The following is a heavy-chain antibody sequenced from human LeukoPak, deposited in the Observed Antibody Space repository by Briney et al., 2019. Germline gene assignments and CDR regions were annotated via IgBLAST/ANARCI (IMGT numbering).Heavy chain of an antibody. Sequence: PSETLSLTCTVSGGSISSYYWGWIRQPPGKGLEWIGSIHYSGSTYYNPSLKSRVTISVDTSRNQFTLKLSSVTAADTAVYYCARGRNGDYGYYFDYWGQGTLVTVSS. J-gene: IGHJ4*02. CDR1: GGSISSYY. V-gene: IGHV4-39*06. CDR3: ARGRNGDYGYYFDY. CDR2: IHYSGST. D-gene: IGHD4-17*01.